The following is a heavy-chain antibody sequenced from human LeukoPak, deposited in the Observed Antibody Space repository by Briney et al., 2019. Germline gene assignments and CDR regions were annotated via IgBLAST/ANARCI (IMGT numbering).Heavy chain of an antibody. D-gene: IGHD3-10*01. V-gene: IGHV4-38-2*02. CDR3: ARRPSGVRGVPRPRVAFDI. Sequence: PSETLSLTCTVSGYSISSGYYWGWIRQPPGKGLEGIGSIYHSGSTYYNPSLKSRVTISVDPSKNQFSLKLSSVTAADPAVYYCARRPSGVRGVPRPRVAFDIWGQGTMVTVSS. CDR1: GYSISSGYY. J-gene: IGHJ3*02. CDR2: IYHSGST.